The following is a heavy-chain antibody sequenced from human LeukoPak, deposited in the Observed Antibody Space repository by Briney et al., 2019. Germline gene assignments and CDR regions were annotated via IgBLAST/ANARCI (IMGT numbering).Heavy chain of an antibody. CDR1: GGSISSYY. D-gene: IGHD6-19*01. V-gene: IGHV4-4*07. Sequence: SETLSLTCTVSGGSISSYYWSWIRQPAGKGLEWIGRIYTSGSTNYNPSLKSRVTISVDTSKNQFSLKLSSVTAADTAVYYCARDGIAVAAKGVYNWFDPWGQGTLVTVSS. J-gene: IGHJ5*02. CDR3: ARDGIAVAAKGVYNWFDP. CDR2: IYTSGST.